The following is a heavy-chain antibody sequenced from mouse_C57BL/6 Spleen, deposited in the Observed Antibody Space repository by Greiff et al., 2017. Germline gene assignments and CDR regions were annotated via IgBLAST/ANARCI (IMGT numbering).Heavy chain of an antibody. Sequence: QVQLQQSGAELVRPGTSVKVSCKASGYAFTNYLIKWVKQRPGQGLEWIGVINPGSGGTNYNEKFKGKATLTADKSSSTAYMQLSSLTSEDSAVYFCTGTGDYWGQGTTLTVSS. J-gene: IGHJ2*01. CDR3: TGTGDY. V-gene: IGHV1-54*01. CDR1: GYAFTNYL. CDR2: INPGSGGT. D-gene: IGHD4-1*01.